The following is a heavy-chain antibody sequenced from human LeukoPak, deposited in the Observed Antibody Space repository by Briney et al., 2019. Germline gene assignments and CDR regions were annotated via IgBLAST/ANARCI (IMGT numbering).Heavy chain of an antibody. Sequence: GGSLRLSCAASGFTFNTYGMHWVRQAPGKGLEWVAVISYDGSNKYYADSVKGRFTISRDNSKNTLYLQMNSLRAEDTAVYYCAKDLSAVGFDYWGQGTLVTVSS. D-gene: IGHD6-13*01. CDR3: AKDLSAVGFDY. V-gene: IGHV3-30*18. CDR2: ISYDGSNK. J-gene: IGHJ4*02. CDR1: GFTFNTYG.